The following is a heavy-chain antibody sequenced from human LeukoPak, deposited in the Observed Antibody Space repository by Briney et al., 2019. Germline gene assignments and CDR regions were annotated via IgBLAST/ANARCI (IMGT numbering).Heavy chain of an antibody. CDR3: ARDLARAGYYETAYYYYGMDV. D-gene: IGHD3-22*01. CDR1: GGTFSSYA. V-gene: IGHV1-69*06. CDR2: IIPIFGTA. Sequence: ASVKVSCKASGGTFSSYAISWVRQAPGQGLGWMGGIIPIFGTANYAQKFQGRVTITADKSTSTAYMELSSLRSEDTAVYYCARDLARAGYYETAYYYYGMDVWGQGTTVTVSS. J-gene: IGHJ6*02.